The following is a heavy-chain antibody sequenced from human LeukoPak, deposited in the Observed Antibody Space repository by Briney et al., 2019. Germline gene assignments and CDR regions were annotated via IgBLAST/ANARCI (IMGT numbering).Heavy chain of an antibody. V-gene: IGHV3-21*01. D-gene: IGHD3-10*01. CDR2: ISSSSSYI. CDR1: GFTFSSYS. CDR3: ARDFNYGSGSYYGYFDY. J-gene: IGHJ4*02. Sequence: PGGSLRLSCAASGFTFSSYSMNWVRQAPGKGLEWVSSISSSSSYIYYADSVKGRFTISRDNAKNSLYLQMNSLRAEDTAVYYCARDFNYGSGSYYGYFDYWGQGTLVTVSS.